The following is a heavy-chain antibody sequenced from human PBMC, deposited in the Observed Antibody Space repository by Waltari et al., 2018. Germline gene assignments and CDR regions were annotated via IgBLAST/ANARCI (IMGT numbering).Heavy chain of an antibody. CDR3: ARGYCSGGSCYSRRYYYYGMDV. D-gene: IGHD2-15*01. Sequence: QVQLVQSGAEVKKPGSSVKVSCKASGGTFSSYAISWVRQAPGQGLAWRGGIIPIFGTANNAQKVKGSVTMTTDESTSTAYMELSSLRSEDTAVYYCARGYCSGGSCYSRRYYYYGMDVWGQGTTVTVSS. J-gene: IGHJ6*02. V-gene: IGHV1-69*05. CDR2: IIPIFGTA. CDR1: GGTFSSYA.